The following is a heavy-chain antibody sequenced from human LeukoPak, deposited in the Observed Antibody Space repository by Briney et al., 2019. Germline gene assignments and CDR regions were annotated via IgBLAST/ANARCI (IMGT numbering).Heavy chain of an antibody. Sequence: PGRSLRLSCTASGFTFDDYAMHWVRQAPGKGLEWVSGISWNSGSIGYADPVKGRFTISRDNSKNTLYLQMNSLRAEDTAVYYCAKGSVLRYFDWFVDYYYGMDVWGQGTTVTVSS. CDR2: ISWNSGSI. V-gene: IGHV3-9*01. CDR1: GFTFDDYA. CDR3: AKGSVLRYFDWFVDYYYGMDV. J-gene: IGHJ6*02. D-gene: IGHD3-9*01.